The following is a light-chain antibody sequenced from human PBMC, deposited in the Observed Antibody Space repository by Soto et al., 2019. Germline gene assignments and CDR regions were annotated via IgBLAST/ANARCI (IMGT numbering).Light chain of an antibody. Sequence: QSALTQPPSASGSPGQSVTISCTGTGSDVGNYNYVSWYQQHPGKVPKLMIYEVSKRPSGVPDRFSGSKSGNTASLTVSGLQAEDEADYYCSSYAGSNSVVFGGGTKVTVL. J-gene: IGLJ2*01. V-gene: IGLV2-8*01. CDR1: GSDVGNYNY. CDR3: SSYAGSNSVV. CDR2: EVS.